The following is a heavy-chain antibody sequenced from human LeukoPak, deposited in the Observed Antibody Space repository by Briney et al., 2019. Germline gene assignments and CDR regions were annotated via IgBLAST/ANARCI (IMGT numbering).Heavy chain of an antibody. V-gene: IGHV3-15*01. D-gene: IGHD6-13*01. CDR2: IKSKTDGGTT. CDR3: TTVSSWYGGDYYYGMDV. J-gene: IGHJ6*04. Sequence: GGSLRLSCAASGFTFSNAWMSWVRQAPGKGLEWVGRIKSKTDGGTTDYAAPVKGRFTTSRGDSKNTLYLQMNSLKTEDTAVYYCTTVSSWYGGDYYYGMDVWGKGTTVTVSS. CDR1: GFTFSNAW.